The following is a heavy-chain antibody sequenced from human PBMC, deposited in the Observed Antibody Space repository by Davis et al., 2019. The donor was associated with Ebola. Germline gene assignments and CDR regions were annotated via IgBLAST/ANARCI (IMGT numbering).Heavy chain of an antibody. V-gene: IGHV4-39*02. CDR1: GGSISSSNYF. J-gene: IGHJ4*02. CDR2: IYNSGIT. CDR3: ARRKAAAGLVDY. D-gene: IGHD6-13*01. Sequence: SETLSLTCTVSGGSISSSNYFWGWIRQPPGKGLEWIGSIYNSGITYYNPSLLGRVSISVDTSKNHFSLKLSSGTAADTAVYYCARRKAAAGLVDYWGQGTLVTVSS.